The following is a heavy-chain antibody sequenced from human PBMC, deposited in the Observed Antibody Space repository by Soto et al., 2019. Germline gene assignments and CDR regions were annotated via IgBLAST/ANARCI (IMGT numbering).Heavy chain of an antibody. CDR3: ARGGMEPVDY. CDR2: ISEDGSST. J-gene: IGHJ4*02. Sequence: EVQLVVSGGGLVQPGGSLRLSCAASGFTFSTYWMHWVRQAPGKGLVWVSRISEDGSSTSYADSVKGRFTISRDNAKNTLYLQMNSLTAEDTAVYYCARGGMEPVDYWGQGTLDTVSS. CDR1: GFTFSTYW. D-gene: IGHD1-26*01. V-gene: IGHV3-74*01.